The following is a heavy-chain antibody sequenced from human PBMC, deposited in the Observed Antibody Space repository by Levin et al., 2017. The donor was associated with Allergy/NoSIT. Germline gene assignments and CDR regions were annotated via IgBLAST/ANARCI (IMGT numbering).Heavy chain of an antibody. CDR1: GFTFSTYW. V-gene: IGHV3-7*01. CDR3: ARELPLYCTGGSCYSLDY. CDR2: IKQDESEK. J-gene: IGHJ4*02. D-gene: IGHD2-15*01. Sequence: GGSLRLSCAASGFTFSTYWMTWVRQAPGKGLEWVATIKQDESEKYYVDSVKGRFTISRDNAKNSLYLQMNSLRAEDTAVYYCARELPLYCTGGSCYSLDYWGQGTLVTVSS.